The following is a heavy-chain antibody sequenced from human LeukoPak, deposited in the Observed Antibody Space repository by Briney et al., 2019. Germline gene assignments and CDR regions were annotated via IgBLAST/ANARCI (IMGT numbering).Heavy chain of an antibody. D-gene: IGHD1-1*01. CDR3: AKDTPTTGYHLDS. CDR1: GFTFSSYG. J-gene: IGHJ4*02. Sequence: GGSLRLSCAASGFTFSSYGMHWVRQAPGKGLECVAVISYDGSNKYYADSVKGRFTISRDNSENTLYLQINSLRVEDTAVYYCAKDTPTTGYHLDSWGQGTLVTVSS. V-gene: IGHV3-30*18. CDR2: ISYDGSNK.